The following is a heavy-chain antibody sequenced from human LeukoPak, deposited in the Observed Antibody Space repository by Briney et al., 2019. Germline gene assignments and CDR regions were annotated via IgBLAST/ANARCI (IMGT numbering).Heavy chain of an antibody. CDR3: ARAQNYYDSSGYYQNYYYYYMDV. CDR1: GGSFSGYY. J-gene: IGHJ6*03. V-gene: IGHV4-34*01. Sequence: SETLSLTCAVYGGSFSGYYWSWIRQPPGKGLEWIGEINHSGSTNYNPSLKSRVTISVDTSKNQFSLKLSSVTAADTAVYYCARAQNYYDSSGYYQNYYYYYMDVWGKGTTVTVSS. D-gene: IGHD3-22*01. CDR2: INHSGST.